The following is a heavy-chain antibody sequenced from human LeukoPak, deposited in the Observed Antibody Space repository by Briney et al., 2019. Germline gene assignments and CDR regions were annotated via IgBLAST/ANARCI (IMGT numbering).Heavy chain of an antibody. V-gene: IGHV3-30*03. CDR2: ISYDGSNK. CDR3: ARGPDYDILADYFDY. Sequence: GGSLRLSCAASGFNFSSYGMHWVRQAPGKGLEWVAVISYDGSNKFYADSVRGRFTISRDNSKNTLFLQMNSLRPEDTAVYYCARGPDYDILADYFDYWGQGTLVTVSS. J-gene: IGHJ4*02. D-gene: IGHD3-9*01. CDR1: GFNFSSYG.